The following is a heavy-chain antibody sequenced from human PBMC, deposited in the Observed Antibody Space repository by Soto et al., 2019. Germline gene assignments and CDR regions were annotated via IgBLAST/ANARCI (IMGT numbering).Heavy chain of an antibody. D-gene: IGHD2-2*01. J-gene: IGHJ6*02. CDR3: ARVVILVPTASTHYYYHMDV. CDR2: IIPIVGTG. CDR1: GGTFSNYA. Sequence: QVQLVQSGAEVRKPGSSVTVSCKASGGTFSNYAISWVRRAPGQGLEWMGGIIPIVGTGSYAQKFQGRVTITADEPPTTAYMELSSLRFEDTAVSYCARVVILVPTASTHYYYHMDVWGPGTTVTVSS. V-gene: IGHV1-69*01.